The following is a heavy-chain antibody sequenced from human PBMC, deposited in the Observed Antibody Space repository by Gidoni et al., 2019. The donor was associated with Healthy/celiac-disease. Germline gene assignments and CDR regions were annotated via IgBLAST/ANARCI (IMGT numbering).Heavy chain of an antibody. CDR2: SSSSSSYI. CDR3: ARGQDSSGYYSRYWYFDL. V-gene: IGHV3-21*01. D-gene: IGHD3-22*01. Sequence: EVQMVESGGGMVKPGGSLRLSCAASGFTFSSYSMNWVRQAPGKGLEWVSSSSSSSSYIYYADSVKGRFTISRDNAKNSLYLQMNSLRAEDTAVYYCARGQDSSGYYSRYWYFDLWGRGTLVTVSS. J-gene: IGHJ2*01. CDR1: GFTFSSYS.